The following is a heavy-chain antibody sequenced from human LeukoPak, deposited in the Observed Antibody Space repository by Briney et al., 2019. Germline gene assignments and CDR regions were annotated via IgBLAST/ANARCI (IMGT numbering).Heavy chain of an antibody. V-gene: IGHV4-38-2*02. J-gene: IGHJ4*02. CDR1: GYSISSGYY. D-gene: IGHD6-19*01. Sequence: SETLSLTCTVSGYSISSGYYWGWIRQPPGKGLEWIGSIYHSGSTYYNPSLKSRVTISVDTSKNQFSLKLSSVTAADMAVYYCASLRNSVAGTGFDYWGQGTLVTVSS. CDR3: ASLRNSVAGTGFDY. CDR2: IYHSGST.